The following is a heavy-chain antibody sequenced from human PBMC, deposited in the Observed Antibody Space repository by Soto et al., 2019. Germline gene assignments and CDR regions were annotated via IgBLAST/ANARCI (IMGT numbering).Heavy chain of an antibody. J-gene: IGHJ4*02. V-gene: IGHV1-24*01. CDR2: FDPEDGET. CDR1: GYTLTDLS. CDR3: ATGIFSDSFDY. D-gene: IGHD3-22*01. Sequence: ASVKVSCTVSGYTLTDLSMHWVRQAPGKGLEWMGGFDPEDGETIYAEKFQGRVTMTEDTSTDTAYMELSSLISEDTAVYYCATGIFSDSFDYWGQGTLVTVSS.